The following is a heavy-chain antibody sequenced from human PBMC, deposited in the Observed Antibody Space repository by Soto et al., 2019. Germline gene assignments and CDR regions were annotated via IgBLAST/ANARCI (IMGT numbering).Heavy chain of an antibody. V-gene: IGHV3-30*18. CDR1: GFTFSSYG. J-gene: IGHJ4*02. CDR2: ISYDGSNK. CDR3: AKDESCWYRDPYYSDY. D-gene: IGHD6-19*01. Sequence: QVQLVESGGGVVQPGRSLRLSCAASGFTFSSYGMHWVRQAPGKGLEWVAVISYDGSNKYYADSVKGRFTISRDNSKNTLYLQMNSLRAEATAVYYCAKDESCWYRDPYYSDYCGQGTLVTVSS.